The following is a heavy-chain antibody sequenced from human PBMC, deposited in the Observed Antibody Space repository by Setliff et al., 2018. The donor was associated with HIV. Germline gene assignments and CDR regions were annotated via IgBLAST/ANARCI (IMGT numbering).Heavy chain of an antibody. D-gene: IGHD6-19*01. J-gene: IGHJ6*03. CDR3: ARAAGYTSGWGYVATYHYYMDV. V-gene: IGHV3-7*03. Sequence: PGGSLRLSCAASGFTFSGHWMTWVRQAPGKGLESVANINQLGSEIYYVDSVKGRFTISRDNAKNSLFLQMNSLRVDDTAVYYCARAAGYTSGWGYVATYHYYMDVWGKGTTVTVSS. CDR2: INQLGSEI. CDR1: GFTFSGHW.